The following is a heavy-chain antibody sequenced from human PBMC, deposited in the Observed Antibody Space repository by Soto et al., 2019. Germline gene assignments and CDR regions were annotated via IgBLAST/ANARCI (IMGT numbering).Heavy chain of an antibody. CDR1: GGYFSGYY. D-gene: IGHD2-2*02. V-gene: IGHV4-34*01. CDR2: INHSGST. J-gene: IGHJ6*02. CDR3: ARGRYCSSTSCYIGGGDYYYYGMDV. Sequence: QVQLQQWGAGLLKPSETLSLTCAVYGGYFSGYYWSWIRQPPGKGLEWIGEINHSGSTNYNPSLKIRVTISVDTSKKQFSLKLGPVTAADTAVYYCARGRYCSSTSCYIGGGDYYYYGMDVWGQGTTVTVSS.